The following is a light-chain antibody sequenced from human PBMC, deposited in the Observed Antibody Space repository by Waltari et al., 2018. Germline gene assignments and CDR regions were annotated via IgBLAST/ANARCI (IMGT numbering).Light chain of an antibody. V-gene: IGKV1-33*01. CDR1: HDISNC. Sequence: DIQMTQSPSSLSAYVGDRVTITCQASHDISNCLNWYQQKPGKAPKCLIYDASNLEAGVPSRFSGSGSGTHFTLTISSLQPEDIATYYCQQYDILPLTFGPGTKADIK. J-gene: IGKJ3*01. CDR2: DAS. CDR3: QQYDILPLT.